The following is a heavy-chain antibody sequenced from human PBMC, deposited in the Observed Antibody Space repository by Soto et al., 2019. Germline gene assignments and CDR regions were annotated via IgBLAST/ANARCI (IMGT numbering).Heavy chain of an antibody. V-gene: IGHV1-69*06. J-gene: IGHJ4*02. CDR3: ASERSAQYFDF. D-gene: IGHD1-26*01. CDR2: IIPTFGTP. Sequence: QVQLVQSGTVVQRRGSSVKVSCQASGGTFSSHGMAWVRQAPGQGLEWMGGIIPTFGTPTYAPKFQGRVTITAGKSTNTAYMELSSLRSEDTGVYSGASERSAQYFDFWGQGTLITVSS. CDR1: GGTFSSHG.